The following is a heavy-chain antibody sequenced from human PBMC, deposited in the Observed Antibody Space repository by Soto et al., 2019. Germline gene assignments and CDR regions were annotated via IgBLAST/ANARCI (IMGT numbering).Heavy chain of an antibody. CDR3: TRDLDYGGNSDSIDV. CDR1: GDRFANYG. Sequence: GESLRIWSEDSGDRFANYGIGWVSKINGKGLEWMGIIYPGDSRTTYSPSFQGQVIISADKSISTAYLQWSSLKASDTAMYYCTRDLDYGGNSDSIDVWGQGTMVTVSS. J-gene: IGHJ3*01. D-gene: IGHD4-17*01. V-gene: IGHV5-51*01. CDR2: IYPGDSRT.